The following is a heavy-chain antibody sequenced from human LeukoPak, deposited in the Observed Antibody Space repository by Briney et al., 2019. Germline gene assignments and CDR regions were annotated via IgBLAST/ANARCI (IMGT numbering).Heavy chain of an antibody. CDR3: VRDGRSGWHFDY. D-gene: IGHD6-19*01. CDR1: GFTFSSYW. V-gene: IGHV3-7*01. Sequence: PGGSLRLSCTATGFTFSSYWMSWVRQAPGKGLEWVANTKGDESEQYTLDSVKGRFTVSRYYAKSSMSLQMSSLRAEDTAVYYCVRDGRSGWHFDYWGQGILVTVSS. J-gene: IGHJ4*02. CDR2: TKGDESEQ.